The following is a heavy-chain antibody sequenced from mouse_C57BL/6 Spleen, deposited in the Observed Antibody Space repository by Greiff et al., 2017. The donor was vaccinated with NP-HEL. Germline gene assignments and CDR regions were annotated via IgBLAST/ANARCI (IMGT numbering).Heavy chain of an antibody. D-gene: IGHD6-2*01. V-gene: IGHV7-3*01. CDR2: IRHKANGYPT. CDR1: GFTFTDYY. Sequence: EVQRVESGGGLVQPGGSLSLSCAASGFTFTDYYMSWVRQPPGKALEWLGFIRHKANGYPTEYSATVKGRFTISRANSTTILHLQMIALAAADSASYACARGSLPAYAMDYWGQGTSVTVSS. J-gene: IGHJ4*01. CDR3: ARGSLPAYAMDY.